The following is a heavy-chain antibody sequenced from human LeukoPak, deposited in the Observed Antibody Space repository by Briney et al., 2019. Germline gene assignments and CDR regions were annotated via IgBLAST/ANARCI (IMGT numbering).Heavy chain of an antibody. D-gene: IGHD3-10*01. Sequence: ASVKVSCKASGYTFTGYYMHWVRQAPGQGLEWMGWINPNSGGTNYAQKFQGWVTMTRDTSISTAYMELSRLRSDDTAVYYCARVIWIESGSGSYYNPNWFDPWGQGTLVTVSS. V-gene: IGHV1-2*04. CDR3: ARVIWIESGSGSYYNPNWFDP. J-gene: IGHJ5*02. CDR2: INPNSGGT. CDR1: GYTFTGYY.